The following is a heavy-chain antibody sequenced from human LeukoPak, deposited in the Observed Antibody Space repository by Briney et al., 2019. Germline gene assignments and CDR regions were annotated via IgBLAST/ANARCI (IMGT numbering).Heavy chain of an antibody. CDR3: ARDDYYDSSGYYPAGYYYGMDV. CDR1: GYTFTSYG. D-gene: IGHD3-22*01. J-gene: IGHJ6*02. Sequence: GASVKVSCKASGYTFTSYGISGVRQAPGQGLEWIGWISAYNGNTNYAQKLQGRVTMTTDTSTSTAYMELRSLRSDDTAVYYCARDDYYDSSGYYPAGYYYGMDVWGQGTTVTVSS. V-gene: IGHV1-18*01. CDR2: ISAYNGNT.